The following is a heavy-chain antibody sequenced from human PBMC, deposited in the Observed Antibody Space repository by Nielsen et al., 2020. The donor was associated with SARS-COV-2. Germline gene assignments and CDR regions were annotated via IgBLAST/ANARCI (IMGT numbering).Heavy chain of an antibody. J-gene: IGHJ5*02. CDR1: GFTFSSYS. CDR2: ISSSSSYI. D-gene: IGHD6-13*01. CDR3: ARVSSSGGRFDP. Sequence: GSLKISCAASGFTFSSYSMNWVRQAPGKGLEWVSSISSSSSYIYYADSVKGRFTISRDNAKNSLYLQMNSLRAEDTAVYYCARVSSSGGRFDPWGQGTLVTVSS. V-gene: IGHV3-21*01.